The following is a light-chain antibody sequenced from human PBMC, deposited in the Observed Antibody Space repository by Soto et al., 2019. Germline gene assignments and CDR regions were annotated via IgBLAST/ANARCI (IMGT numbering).Light chain of an antibody. V-gene: IGKV1-39*01. CDR3: QQSYSSPWA. J-gene: IGKJ1*01. CDR1: QSISNF. Sequence: DIQMTQSPSSLSASVGDGVTITCRASQSISNFLNWYQQKPGKAPKILIYAASSLRSGVTSRFSGSGSGTDFTLTISSLQREDFATYVCQQSYSSPWAFGQGTKVDI. CDR2: AAS.